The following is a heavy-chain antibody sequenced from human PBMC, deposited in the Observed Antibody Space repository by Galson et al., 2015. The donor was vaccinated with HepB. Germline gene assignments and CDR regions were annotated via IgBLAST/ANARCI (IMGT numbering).Heavy chain of an antibody. CDR3: ARAVGAPSYYYYYGMDV. Sequence: SLRPSCAASGFTFSSYWMSWVRQAPGKGLEWVANIKQDGSEKYYVDSVKGRFTISRDNAKNSLYLQMNSLRAEDTAVYYCARAVGAPSYYYYYGMDVWGQGTTVTVSS. V-gene: IGHV3-7*03. CDR2: IKQDGSEK. D-gene: IGHD1-26*01. CDR1: GFTFSSYW. J-gene: IGHJ6*02.